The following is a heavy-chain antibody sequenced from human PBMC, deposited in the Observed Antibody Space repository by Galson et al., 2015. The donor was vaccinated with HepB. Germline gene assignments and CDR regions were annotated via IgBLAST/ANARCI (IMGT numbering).Heavy chain of an antibody. Sequence: SVKVSCKASGYTFTSYAVHWVRQAPGQRLEWMGWINAGNGNTKYSQKFQGRVTITRDTSASTAYMELSSLRSEDTAVYYCARDQQAIGWFDPWGQGTLVTVSS. CDR2: INAGNGNT. J-gene: IGHJ5*02. CDR1: GYTFTSYA. D-gene: IGHD2-2*01. V-gene: IGHV1-3*01. CDR3: ARDQQAIGWFDP.